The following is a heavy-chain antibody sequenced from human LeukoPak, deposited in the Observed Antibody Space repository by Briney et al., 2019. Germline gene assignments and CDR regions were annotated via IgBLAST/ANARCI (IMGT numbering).Heavy chain of an antibody. V-gene: IGHV4-61*02. CDR3: ARDLSSSWFDP. J-gene: IGHJ5*02. D-gene: IGHD6-13*01. CDR1: GGFVSSGSYY. CDR2: IYTSGST. Sequence: SQTLSLTCTVSGGFVSSGSYYWSWIRQPAGKGLEWIGRIYTSGSTNYNPSLKSRVTISVDTSKNQFSLKLSSVTAADTAVYYCARDLSSSWFDPWGQGTLVTVSS.